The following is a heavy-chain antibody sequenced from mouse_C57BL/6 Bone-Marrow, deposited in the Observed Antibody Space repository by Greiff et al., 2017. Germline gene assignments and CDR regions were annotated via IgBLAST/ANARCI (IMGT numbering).Heavy chain of an antibody. Sequence: VQLQQPGAELVKPGASVKLSCKASGYTFTSSWITWVKQRPGQGLEWIGDIYPGSGSTNYNEKFKSKATLTVDTSSSTAYMQLSSLTSEDSAVYYCARPYFGNYWYVDVWGTGTTVTVSS. J-gene: IGHJ1*03. V-gene: IGHV1-55*01. CDR2: IYPGSGST. CDR3: ARPYFGNYWYVDV. CDR1: GYTFTSSW. D-gene: IGHD2-10*01.